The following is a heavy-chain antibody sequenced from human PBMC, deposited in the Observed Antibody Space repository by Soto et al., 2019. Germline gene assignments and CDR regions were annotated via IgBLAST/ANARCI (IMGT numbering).Heavy chain of an antibody. CDR1: GFSLSTYHMG. V-gene: IGHV2-5*02. J-gene: IGHJ4*02. CDR3: AHAGDYDLLTFDH. D-gene: IGHD4-17*01. Sequence: QITVKESGPTLVRPAQNLTLTCDFYGFSLSTYHMGVAWLRQHPRKALEWPALLYCDDDKRSRPSLKDRLAISQDTYSNQVVLTITNIDPGDSATYFCAHAGDYDLLTFDHVGPGTLITVSS. CDR2: LYCDDDK.